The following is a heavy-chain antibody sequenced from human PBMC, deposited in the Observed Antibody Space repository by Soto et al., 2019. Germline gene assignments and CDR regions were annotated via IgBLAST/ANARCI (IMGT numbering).Heavy chain of an antibody. CDR2: ISYDGSNK. D-gene: IGHD3-10*01. CDR1: GFTFSSYG. J-gene: IGHJ6*02. Sequence: PGGSLRLSCAASGFTFSSYGMHWVRQAPGKGLEWVAVISYDGSNKYYADSVKGRFTISRDNSKNTLYLQMNSLRAEDTAVYYCAKTYGSGSYYYYGMDVWGQGTTVTVSS. V-gene: IGHV3-30*18. CDR3: AKTYGSGSYYYYGMDV.